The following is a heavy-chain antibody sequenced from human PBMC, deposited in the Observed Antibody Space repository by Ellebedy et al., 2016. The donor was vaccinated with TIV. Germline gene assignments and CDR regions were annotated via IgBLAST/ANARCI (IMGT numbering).Heavy chain of an antibody. V-gene: IGHV3-48*01. CDR3: ARAPIYYDILTGYYPPDYYYYGMDV. J-gene: IGHJ6*02. Sequence: GESLKISXAASGFTFSSYSMNWVRQAPGKGLEWVSYISSSSSTIYYADSVKGRFTISRDNAKNSLYLQMNSLRAEDTAVYYCARAPIYYDILTGYYPPDYYYYGMDVWGQGTTVTVSS. CDR2: ISSSSSTI. CDR1: GFTFSSYS. D-gene: IGHD3-9*01.